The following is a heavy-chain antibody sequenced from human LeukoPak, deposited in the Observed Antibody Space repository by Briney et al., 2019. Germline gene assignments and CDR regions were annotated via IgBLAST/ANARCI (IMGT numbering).Heavy chain of an antibody. D-gene: IGHD3-10*01. V-gene: IGHV1-24*01. CDR1: AYTLTELS. J-gene: IGHJ4*02. CDR2: FDPEDGET. CDR3: ATGLTMFRVRPVKGPGH. Sequence: ASVKVSCKVSAYTLTELSMHWVRQAPGKGLEWMGGFDPEDGETVYAQKLQGRITMTEDTSTDTAYMELSSLRSEDTAVYYCATGLTMFRVRPVKGPGHWGQGSLVTVSS.